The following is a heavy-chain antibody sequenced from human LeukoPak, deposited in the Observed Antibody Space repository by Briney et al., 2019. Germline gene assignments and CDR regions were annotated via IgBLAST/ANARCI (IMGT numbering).Heavy chain of an antibody. V-gene: IGHV4-30-4*01. CDR3: ARESWRPSYFDY. Sequence: SETLSLTCTVSGGSISSYYWSWIRQPPGKGLEWIGYIYYSGSTYYNPSLKSRVTISVDTSKNQFSLKLSSVTAADTAVYYCARESWRPSYFDYWGQGTLVTVSS. J-gene: IGHJ4*02. CDR1: GGSISSYY. D-gene: IGHD3-3*01. CDR2: IYYSGST.